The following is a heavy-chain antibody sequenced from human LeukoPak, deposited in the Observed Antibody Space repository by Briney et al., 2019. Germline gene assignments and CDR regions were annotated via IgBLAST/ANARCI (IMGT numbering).Heavy chain of an antibody. Sequence: PSETLSLTCTVSGGSISSFYWSWIRQPAGNGPEWIGRIYTSGNTNYNPSLKSRVTMSVDTSKNQVSLNLTSVTVADTAVYYCARESSSVTSALDYWGQGTLVTVSS. CDR2: IYTSGNT. J-gene: IGHJ4*02. CDR3: ARESSSVTSALDY. V-gene: IGHV4-4*07. D-gene: IGHD4-17*01. CDR1: GGSISSFY.